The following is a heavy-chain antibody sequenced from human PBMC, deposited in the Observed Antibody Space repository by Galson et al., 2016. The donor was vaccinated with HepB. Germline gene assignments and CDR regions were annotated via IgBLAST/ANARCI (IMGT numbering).Heavy chain of an antibody. Sequence: SLRLSCATSGFTFSNYGMHWVRQAPGKGLEWVAVIWYDGLKKEYADSVKGRFTISRDNSKKMLFLEMSRLRVDETALYYCARFGSDYGDYKAPFDHWGRGTPVTVSS. D-gene: IGHD4-17*01. CDR2: IWYDGLKK. J-gene: IGHJ4*02. V-gene: IGHV3-33*01. CDR3: ARFGSDYGDYKAPFDH. CDR1: GFTFSNYG.